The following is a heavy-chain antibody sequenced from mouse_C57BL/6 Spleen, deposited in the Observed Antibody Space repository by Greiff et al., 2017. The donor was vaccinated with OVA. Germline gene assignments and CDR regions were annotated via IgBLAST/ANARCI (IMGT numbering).Heavy chain of an antibody. CDR2: ITPSSGYT. Sequence: VHLVESGAELAKPGASVKLSCKASGYTFTSYWMHWVKQRPGQGLEWIGYITPSSGYTKYNQKFKDKATLTADKSSSTAYMQLSSLTYEDSAVYYCASPTITTVAYWYFDVWGTGTTVTVSS. CDR3: ASPTITTVAYWYFDV. V-gene: IGHV1-7*01. J-gene: IGHJ1*03. CDR1: GYTFTSYW. D-gene: IGHD1-1*01.